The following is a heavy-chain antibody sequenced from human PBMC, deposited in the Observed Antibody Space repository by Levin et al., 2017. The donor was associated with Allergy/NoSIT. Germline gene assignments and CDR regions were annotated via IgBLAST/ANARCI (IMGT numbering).Heavy chain of an antibody. J-gene: IGHJ4*02. CDR1: GFTFSSYW. V-gene: IGHV3-7*01. D-gene: IGHD1-26*01. Sequence: ESLKISCVTSGFTFSSYWMSWVRQAPGKGLEWVANIKMDGSVNTYVDSVKGRFTISRDNAKNSLFLQMNSLRAEDTAIYYCARDDGGSYPTTFAYWGQGARVTVSS. CDR2: IKMDGSVN. CDR3: ARDDGGSYPTTFAY.